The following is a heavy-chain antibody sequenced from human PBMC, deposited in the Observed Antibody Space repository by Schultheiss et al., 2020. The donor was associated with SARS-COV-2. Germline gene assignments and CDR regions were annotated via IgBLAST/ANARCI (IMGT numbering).Heavy chain of an antibody. CDR1: GFTFSSYD. CDR2: ISGSGGST. V-gene: IGHV3-13*01. CDR3: ARALGYCSSTSCSIDY. D-gene: IGHD2-2*01. J-gene: IGHJ4*02. Sequence: GGSLRLSCAASGFTFSSYDMHWVRQATGKGLEWVSAISGSGGSTYYADSVKGRFTISRDNAKNSLYLQMNSLRAGDTAVYYCARALGYCSSTSCSIDYWGQGTLVTVSS.